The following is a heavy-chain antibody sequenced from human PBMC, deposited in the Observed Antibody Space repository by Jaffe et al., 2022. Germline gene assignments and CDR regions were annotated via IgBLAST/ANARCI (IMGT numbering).Heavy chain of an antibody. D-gene: IGHD5-12*01. CDR3: AKARRFVSGSVYDTPFDS. V-gene: IGHV1-69*08. CDR1: GESFSSFT. J-gene: IGHJ4*02. Sequence: QVQLVQSGTDVQKPGSSVKVSCKTSGESFSSFTISWVRQAPGQGLEWMGRIIPVLDAPSYAQNFQDRLTITADRSTHTVHMELTSLRSDDTAVYYCAKARRFVSGSVYDTPFDSWGQGTLVTVSS. CDR2: IIPVLDAP.